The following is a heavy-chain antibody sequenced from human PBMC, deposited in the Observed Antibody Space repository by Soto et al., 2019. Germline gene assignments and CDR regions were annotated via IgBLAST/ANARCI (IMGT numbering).Heavy chain of an antibody. V-gene: IGHV1-2*02. D-gene: IGHD1-1*01. CDR3: ARAYGNWSPFDV. CDR2: INPNTGVT. Sequence: ASVKVSCKASGYTFNGYYIQWVRQAPGQGLEWMGWINPNTGVTNFAQNLQGRLTMTRDTSISTAYMELARLTSDDTAVYYCARAYGNWSPFDVWGQGTLVTVSS. J-gene: IGHJ3*01. CDR1: GYTFNGYY.